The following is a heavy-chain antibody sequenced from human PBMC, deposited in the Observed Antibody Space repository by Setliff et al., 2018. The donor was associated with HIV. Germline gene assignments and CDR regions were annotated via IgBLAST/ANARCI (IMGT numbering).Heavy chain of an antibody. CDR2: FDPEDDET. V-gene: IGHV1-24*01. CDR1: GYSLTELS. Sequence: ASVKVSCKVSGYSLTELSIHWVRQAPGEGLEWMGGFDPEDDETVYAEKFQGRVTMTTDTSTTTAYMELRRLRSDDTAVYYCARDRRYQGYCSGGACGWFDPWGQGTLVTVSS. D-gene: IGHD2-15*01. CDR3: ARDRRYQGYCSGGACGWFDP. J-gene: IGHJ5*02.